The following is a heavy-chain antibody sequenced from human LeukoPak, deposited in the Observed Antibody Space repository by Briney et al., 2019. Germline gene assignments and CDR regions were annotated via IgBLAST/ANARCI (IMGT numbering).Heavy chain of an antibody. CDR3: ARDRGGSSWYATGYYMDV. J-gene: IGHJ6*03. V-gene: IGHV3-21*01. Sequence: GGSLRLSCAASGFTFSSYSMNWVRQAPGKGLEWVSSISSSSSYIYYADSVKGRFTISRDNARNSLYLQMNSLRAEDTAVYYCARDRGGSSWYATGYYMDVWGKGTTVTVSS. CDR2: ISSSSSYI. D-gene: IGHD6-13*01. CDR1: GFTFSSYS.